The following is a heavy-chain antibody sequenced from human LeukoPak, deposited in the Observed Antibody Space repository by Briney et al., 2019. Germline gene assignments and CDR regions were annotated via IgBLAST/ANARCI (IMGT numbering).Heavy chain of an antibody. CDR2: IYYSGST. CDR3: ARVRYYGSGSYSTSHLLDY. D-gene: IGHD3-10*01. J-gene: IGHJ4*02. Sequence: PSETLSLTSTVSGGSISSSSYYWGWIRQPPGKGLEWIGSIYYSGSTYYNPSLKSRVTISVDTSKNQFSLKLSSVTAADTAVYYCARVRYYGSGSYSTSHLLDYWGQGTLVTVSS. CDR1: GGSISSSSYY. V-gene: IGHV4-39*01.